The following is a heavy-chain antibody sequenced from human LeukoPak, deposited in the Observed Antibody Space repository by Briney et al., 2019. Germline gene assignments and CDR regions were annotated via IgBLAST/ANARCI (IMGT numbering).Heavy chain of an antibody. V-gene: IGHV3-21*01. CDR3: ARDGLGIATHFDY. CDR1: GFTFSSYN. D-gene: IGHD6-13*01. Sequence: GGSLRLSCAASGFTFSSYNMNWVRQAPGKGLEWVSSISSSSSYIYYADSLKGRFTISRDNDKNSLYLQMNSLRAEDTAVYYCARDGLGIATHFDYWGQGTLVTVSP. J-gene: IGHJ4*02. CDR2: ISSSSSYI.